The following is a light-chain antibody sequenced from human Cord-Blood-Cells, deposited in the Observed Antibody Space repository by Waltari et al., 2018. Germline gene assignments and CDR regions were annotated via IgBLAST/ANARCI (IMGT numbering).Light chain of an antibody. CDR3: QQRSNWYS. CDR1: QSVSSY. CDR2: DAS. J-gene: IGKJ2*03. V-gene: IGKV3-11*01. Sequence: EIVLTQSPATLSLSPGERATLSCRASQSVSSYLAWYQQKPDQAPRLLIYDASNRATGIPARFSGSGSETDFTLTISSLEPEDFAVYYCQQRSNWYSFGQGTKLEIK.